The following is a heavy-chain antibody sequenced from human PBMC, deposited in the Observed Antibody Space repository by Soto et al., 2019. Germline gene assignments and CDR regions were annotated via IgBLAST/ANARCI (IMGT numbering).Heavy chain of an antibody. D-gene: IGHD6-13*01. CDR1: GYTFTGYY. V-gene: IGHV1-2*04. J-gene: IGHJ5*02. Sequence: ASVKVSCKASGYTFTGYYMHWVRQAPGQGLEWMGWINPNSGGTNYAQKFQGWVTMTRDTSISTAYMELSRLRSDDTAVYYCARGVRSSSWYEDWFDPWGQGTLVTVS. CDR2: INPNSGGT. CDR3: ARGVRSSSWYEDWFDP.